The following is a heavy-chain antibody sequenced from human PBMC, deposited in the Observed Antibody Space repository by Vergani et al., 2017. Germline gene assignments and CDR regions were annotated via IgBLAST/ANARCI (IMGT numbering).Heavy chain of an antibody. CDR3: AGYCSGGSCYSGDPDY. D-gene: IGHD2-15*01. J-gene: IGHJ4*02. V-gene: IGHV4-61*02. Sequence: QVQLPESGPGLVKPSQTLSLTCTVSGGSISSGSYYWSWIRQPAGKGLEWIGRIYYSGSTYYNPSLKSRVTISVDTSKNQFSLKLSSVTAADTAVYYCAGYCSGGSCYSGDPDYWGQGTLVTVSS. CDR1: GGSISSGSYY. CDR2: IYYSGST.